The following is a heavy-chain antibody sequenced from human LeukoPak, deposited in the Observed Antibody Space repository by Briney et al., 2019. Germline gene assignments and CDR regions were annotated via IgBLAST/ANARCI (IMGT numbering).Heavy chain of an antibody. CDR1: GFIFSNYW. J-gene: IGHJ1*01. CDR2: IKQDGSEK. V-gene: IGHV3-7*01. CDR3: ARDPRFFQD. Sequence: PGGSLRLSCAASGFIFSNYWMSWVRQVPGKGLEWVANIKQDGSEKYYVDSVKGRFTISRDNAKNSLYLQMNSPRDEDTAVYYCARDPRFFQDWGQGTLVTVSS. D-gene: IGHD3-3*01.